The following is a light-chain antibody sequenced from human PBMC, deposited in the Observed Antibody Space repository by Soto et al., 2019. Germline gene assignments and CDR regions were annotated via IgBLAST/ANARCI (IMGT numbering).Light chain of an antibody. Sequence: QSVLTQPPSASGSPGQSVTISCTGTSGDVGTNGYVSWYQQNAGKAPKLLIYDVTKRPSGVPDRFSGSKSANTASLTVSGLQAEDEADYYCMCYAGGNNWVFGGGTKLTVL. CDR3: MCYAGGNNWV. J-gene: IGLJ3*02. V-gene: IGLV2-8*01. CDR2: DVT. CDR1: SGDVGTNGY.